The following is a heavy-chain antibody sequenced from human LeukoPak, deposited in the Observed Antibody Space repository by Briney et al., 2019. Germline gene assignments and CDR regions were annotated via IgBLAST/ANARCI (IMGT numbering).Heavy chain of an antibody. CDR3: AKDPRYSKPAVKRYYGMDV. D-gene: IGHD4-11*01. Sequence: GRSLRLSCAASGFTFSSYGMHWVRQAPGKGLEWVAVISYDGSNKYYADSVKGRFTTSRDNSKNTLYLQMNSRRAEDTAVYCCAKDPRYSKPAVKRYYGMDVWGQGTTVTVSS. CDR2: ISYDGSNK. CDR1: GFTFSSYG. V-gene: IGHV3-30*18. J-gene: IGHJ6*02.